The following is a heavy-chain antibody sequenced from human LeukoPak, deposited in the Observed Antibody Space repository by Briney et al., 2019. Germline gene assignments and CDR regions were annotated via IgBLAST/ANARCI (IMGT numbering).Heavy chain of an antibody. CDR3: AKDGYSGFDY. D-gene: IGHD5-24*01. CDR1: GFTFSSYG. CDR2: ISGSGGST. V-gene: IGHV3-23*01. J-gene: IGHJ4*02. Sequence: GGTLRLSCAASGFTFSSYGMSCVRQAPGKGLEWVSAISGSGGSTYYADSVKGRFTISRDNSKNTLYLQMNSLRAEDTAVYYCAKDGYSGFDYWGQGTLVTVSS.